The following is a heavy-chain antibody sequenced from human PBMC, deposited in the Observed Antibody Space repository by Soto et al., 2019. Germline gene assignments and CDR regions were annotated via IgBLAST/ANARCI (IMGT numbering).Heavy chain of an antibody. V-gene: IGHV3-9*01. CDR2: ISWNGGSI. J-gene: IGHJ3*02. Sequence: EVQLVESGGGLVQPGRSLRLSCAASGFTFDDYAMHWVRQAPGKGLEWVSGISWNGGSIGYADSVKGRFTISRENAKNSLYLQMNGLRAEDTALYYCAKGDGGSWYVGAFDIWGQGTMVTVSS. CDR1: GFTFDDYA. D-gene: IGHD6-13*01. CDR3: AKGDGGSWYVGAFDI.